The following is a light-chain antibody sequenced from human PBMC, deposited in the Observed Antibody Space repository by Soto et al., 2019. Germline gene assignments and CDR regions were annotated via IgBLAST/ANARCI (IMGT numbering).Light chain of an antibody. CDR3: SSFAGTSTQV. CDR1: SSDVGGYNY. V-gene: IGLV2-14*01. CDR2: EVT. Sequence: QSALTQPASVSGSPGQSITISCTGTSSDVGGYNYVSWYQQHPGKAPKLMIYEVTNRPSGVSNRFSGSKSGITASLTISGLQAEDEADYYCSSFAGTSTQVFGGGTKVTVL. J-gene: IGLJ2*01.